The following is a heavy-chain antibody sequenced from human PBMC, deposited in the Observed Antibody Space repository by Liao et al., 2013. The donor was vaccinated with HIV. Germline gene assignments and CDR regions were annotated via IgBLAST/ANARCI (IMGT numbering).Heavy chain of an antibody. D-gene: IGHD6-19*01. Sequence: QVQLQQWGAGLLKPSETLSLTCAVYGESFSAYYWSWIRQPPGKGLEWIGEINRSGSTNYNPSLKSRVTISVDTSKNQFSLKLSSVTAADTAVYYCARGRLAEGQWSPPGSDYWGQGTLVTVSS. CDR1: GESFSAYY. CDR3: ARGRLAEGQWSPPGSDY. V-gene: IGHV4-34*01. CDR2: INRSGST. J-gene: IGHJ4*02.